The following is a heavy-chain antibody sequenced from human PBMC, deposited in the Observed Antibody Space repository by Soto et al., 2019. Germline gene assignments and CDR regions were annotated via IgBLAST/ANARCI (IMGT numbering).Heavy chain of an antibody. Sequence: SETLSLTCTVSGGPISGSYWSWIRQSPEKGLEWIGYIYDSGSTNYNPYLKSRVTISVDMSKNQFSLKLSSVTAADTAVYYCARGGVYYGMDVWGQGTTVTVSS. J-gene: IGHJ6*02. V-gene: IGHV4-59*12. CDR2: IYDSGST. D-gene: IGHD1-26*01. CDR3: ARGGVYYGMDV. CDR1: GGPISGSY.